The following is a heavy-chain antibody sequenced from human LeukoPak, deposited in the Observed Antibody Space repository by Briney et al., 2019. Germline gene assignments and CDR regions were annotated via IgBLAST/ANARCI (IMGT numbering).Heavy chain of an antibody. J-gene: IGHJ4*02. CDR1: GYSFTSYW. V-gene: IGHV1-8*03. CDR2: MNPNSGNT. D-gene: IGHD6-6*01. CDR3: ARGEKDSSSSDFDY. Sequence: GESLKISCRGSGYSFTSYWIGWVRQATGQGLEWMGWMNPNSGNTGYAQKFQGRVTITRNTSTSTAYMELSSLRSEDTAVYYCARGEKDSSSSDFDYWGQGTLVTVSS.